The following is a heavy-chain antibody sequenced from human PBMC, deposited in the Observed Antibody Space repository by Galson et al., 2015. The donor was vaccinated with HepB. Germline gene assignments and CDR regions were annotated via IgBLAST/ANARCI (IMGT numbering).Heavy chain of an antibody. CDR3: AKDRFKSRLTMIVVARSWYFDL. CDR1: GFTFSSYA. V-gene: IGHV3-23*01. CDR2: ISGSGGST. Sequence: SLRLSCAASGFTFSSYAMSWVRQAPGKGLEWVSAISGSGGSTYYADSVKGRFTISRDNSKNTLYLQMNSLRAEDTAVYYCAKDRFKSRLTMIVVARSWYFDLWGRGTLVTVSS. D-gene: IGHD3-22*01. J-gene: IGHJ2*01.